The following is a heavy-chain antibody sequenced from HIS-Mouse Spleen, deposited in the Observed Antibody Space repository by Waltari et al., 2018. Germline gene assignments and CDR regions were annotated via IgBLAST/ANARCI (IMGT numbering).Heavy chain of an antibody. CDR1: GGPISSRRAY. Sequence: QLQLQESGPGLVKPSETLSLTCTDSGGPISSRRAYWGWIRHPPGTGLEWIGSIYYSGSTYYNPSLKSRVTISVDTSKNQFSLKLSSVTAADTAVYYCARDLLWFGELGAFDIWGQGTMVTVSS. CDR3: ARDLLWFGELGAFDI. CDR2: IYYSGST. J-gene: IGHJ3*02. V-gene: IGHV4-39*07. D-gene: IGHD3-10*01.